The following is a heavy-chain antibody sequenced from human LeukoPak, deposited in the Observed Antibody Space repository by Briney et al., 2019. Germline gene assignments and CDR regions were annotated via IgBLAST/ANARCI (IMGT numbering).Heavy chain of an antibody. V-gene: IGHV1-18*01. CDR2: ISAYNSNT. J-gene: IGHJ6*03. CDR3: ARAIASTGTQYSYYYYMDV. Sequence: ASVKVSCKASGFTFTNYGISWVRQAPGQGLEWMGWISAYNSNTNYPQTLKGRFTMTTDTSTSTAYMDLRSLRSDDTAVYYCARAIASTGTQYSYYYYMDVWGKGTTVTVSS. CDR1: GFTFTNYG. D-gene: IGHD6-13*01.